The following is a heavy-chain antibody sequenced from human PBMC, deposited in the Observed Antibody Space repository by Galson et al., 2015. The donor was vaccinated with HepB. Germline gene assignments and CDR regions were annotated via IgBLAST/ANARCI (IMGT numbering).Heavy chain of an antibody. J-gene: IGHJ6*03. CDR3: AKDTASRPGYYFYMDV. CDR2: INLSGDRT. CDR1: GFSFSHFA. Sequence: SLRLSCAASGFSFSHFAMAWVRQAPGKGLEWISSINLSGDRTYYADSVKGRLTVSRDNIKNTLYVEMSSLRAEDTAVYFCAKDTASRPGYYFYMDVWGKGTTATVSS. D-gene: IGHD2-15*01. V-gene: IGHV3-23*01.